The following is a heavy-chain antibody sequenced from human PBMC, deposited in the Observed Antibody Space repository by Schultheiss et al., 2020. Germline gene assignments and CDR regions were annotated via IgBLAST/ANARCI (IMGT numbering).Heavy chain of an antibody. J-gene: IGHJ4*02. CDR3: AKVLSVQWFGEFDY. D-gene: IGHD3-10*01. V-gene: IGHV3-30-3*01. CDR1: GFTFSSYA. CDR2: ISYDGSNK. Sequence: GESLKISCAASGFTFSSYAMHWVRQAPGKGLEWVAVISYDGSNKYYADSVKGRFTISRDNSKNTLYLQMNSLRAEDTAAYYCAKVLSVQWFGEFDYWGQGSLVTVSS.